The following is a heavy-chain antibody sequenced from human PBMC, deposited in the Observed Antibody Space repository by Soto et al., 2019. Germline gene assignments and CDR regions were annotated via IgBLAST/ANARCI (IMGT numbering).Heavy chain of an antibody. CDR2: INPRGGST. CDR3: ARGSGSFVYGMDV. V-gene: IGHV1-46*01. D-gene: IGHD3-10*01. CDR1: GYTLSDYL. Sequence: QVQLVQSGAEVKKPGASVKVSCNASGYTLSDYLMHWVRQAPGQGLEWMGTINPRGGSTRYAEKFQGRVTMTSDTSTRNIFLELSSLRSDDTAVFYCARGSGSFVYGMDVWGQGTTVTVSS. J-gene: IGHJ6*02.